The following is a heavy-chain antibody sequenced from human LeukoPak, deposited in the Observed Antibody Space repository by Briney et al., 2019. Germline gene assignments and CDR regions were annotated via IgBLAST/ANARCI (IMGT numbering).Heavy chain of an antibody. CDR3: ARDLGEYCSGGSCYYYYGMDV. CDR2: INPSGGST. Sequence: ASVKVSCKASGHTFTSYYMHWVRQAPGQGLEWMGIINPSGGSTSYAQKFQGRVTMTRDTSTSTVYMELSSLRSEDTAVYYCARDLGEYCSGGSCYYYYGMDVWGQGTTVTVSS. V-gene: IGHV1-46*01. D-gene: IGHD2-15*01. J-gene: IGHJ6*02. CDR1: GHTFTSYY.